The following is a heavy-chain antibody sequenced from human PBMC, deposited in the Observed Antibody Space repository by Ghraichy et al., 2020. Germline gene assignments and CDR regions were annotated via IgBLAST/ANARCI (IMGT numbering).Heavy chain of an antibody. CDR3: ARTLEMATINFDYYYGMDV. J-gene: IGHJ6*02. Sequence: SGPTLAKPTETLTLTCTVSGFSLSNARMGVSWIRQPPGKALEWLAHIFSNDEKSYSTSLKSRLTISKDTSKSQAVLTLTNMDPVDTATYYCARTLEMATINFDYYYGMDVWGQGTTVTVSS. V-gene: IGHV2-26*01. CDR2: IFSNDEK. D-gene: IGHD5-24*01. CDR1: GFSLSNARMG.